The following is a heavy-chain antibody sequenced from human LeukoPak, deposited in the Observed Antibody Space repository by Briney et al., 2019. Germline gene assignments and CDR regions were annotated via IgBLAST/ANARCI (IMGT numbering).Heavy chain of an antibody. Sequence: GGSLRLSCAASGFTFSSYSMNWVRQAPGKGLDWVSSISSSSNYIYYADSVKGRFTISRDNPKNSLFLQMNSVRAEDAAVYYCARHAYCSGGSCYLDYYYYMDVWGKGTTVTVSS. CDR3: ARHAYCSGGSCYLDYYYYMDV. J-gene: IGHJ6*03. CDR2: ISSSSNYI. D-gene: IGHD2-15*01. CDR1: GFTFSSYS. V-gene: IGHV3-21*06.